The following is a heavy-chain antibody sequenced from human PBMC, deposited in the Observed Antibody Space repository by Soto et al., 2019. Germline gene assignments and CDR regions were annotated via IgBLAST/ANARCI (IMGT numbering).Heavy chain of an antibody. CDR2: IYYSGST. Sequence: SETLSLTCTVSGGSISSGGYYSSWIRQHPGKGLEWIGYIYYSGSTYYNPSLKSRVTISVDTSKNQFSLKLSSVTAADTAVYYCARDRSGYCSGGSCYSYWFDPWGQGTLVTVSS. J-gene: IGHJ5*02. V-gene: IGHV4-31*03. CDR3: ARDRSGYCSGGSCYSYWFDP. D-gene: IGHD2-15*01. CDR1: GGSISSGGYY.